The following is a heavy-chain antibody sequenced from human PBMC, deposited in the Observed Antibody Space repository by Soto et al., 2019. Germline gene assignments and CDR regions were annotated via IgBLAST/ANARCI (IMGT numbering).Heavy chain of an antibody. CDR3: ARDIASPGGDYFDS. Sequence: EVQLVESGGGLVKAGGSLRLFCTASGFTFRNYNMNWVRQAPGKGLEWVSSISTGGAYMFYADSVKGRFTISRDNAQNSLFLQIDSPRAEDTAVYYCARDIASPGGDYFDSWGQETLVTVSS. D-gene: IGHD2-21*01. CDR1: GFTFRNYN. J-gene: IGHJ4*02. CDR2: ISTGGAYM. V-gene: IGHV3-21*06.